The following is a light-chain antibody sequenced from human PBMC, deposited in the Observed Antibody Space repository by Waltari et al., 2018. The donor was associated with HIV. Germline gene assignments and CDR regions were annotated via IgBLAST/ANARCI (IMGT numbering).Light chain of an antibody. CDR1: SSHLGAGYD. J-gene: IGLJ2*01. Sequence: QSVLTQPPSVSGAPGQRVTISCTGSSSHLGAGYDVRLSPQLQGAAPKLLIYGDSNRPSGVPDRFSGSKSGSAASLAITGLQTEDEAYYYCQSCDSSLSAVVFGGGTKLTVL. V-gene: IGLV1-40*01. CDR3: QSCDSSLSAVV. CDR2: GDS.